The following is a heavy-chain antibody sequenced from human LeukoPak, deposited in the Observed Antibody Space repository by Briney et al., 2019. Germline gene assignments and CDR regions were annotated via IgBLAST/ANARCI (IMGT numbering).Heavy chain of an antibody. D-gene: IGHD1-26*01. CDR1: AFTFSSYS. CDR3: ARDSASGSYRHAFDI. CDR2: ISRSSSTI. Sequence: PGGSRRLSCAAAAFTFSSYSMNWVRQAPGKGLEWVSYISRSSSTISYADSVKGRFTISRDNAKNSLYLQMNSLRDEDTAVYYCARDSASGSYRHAFDIWGQGTMVTVSS. J-gene: IGHJ3*02. V-gene: IGHV3-48*02.